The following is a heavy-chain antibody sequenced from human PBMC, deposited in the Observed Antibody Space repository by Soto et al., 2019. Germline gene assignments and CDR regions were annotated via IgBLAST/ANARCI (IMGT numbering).Heavy chain of an antibody. CDR1: GDSISNHQW. CDR2: IHHDGRT. CDR3: GRGDYYCVDY. V-gene: IGHV4-4*02. D-gene: IGHD3-3*01. Sequence: SETLSLTCTVSGDSISNHQWWSWVRQSPGTGLEWIGEIHHDGRTNYNPSLKSRVTMSLDKSKNQFSVRLTSVTAADTAVYYCGRGDYYCVDYWGQGALVTVSS. J-gene: IGHJ4*02.